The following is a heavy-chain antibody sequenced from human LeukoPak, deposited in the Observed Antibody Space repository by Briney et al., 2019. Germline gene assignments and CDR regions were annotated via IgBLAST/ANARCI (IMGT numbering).Heavy chain of an antibody. CDR3: ASYSSGYGGS. CDR1: GGSISSYY. D-gene: IGHD5-12*01. Sequence: SETLSLTCTVSGGSISSYYWSWIRQPPGKGLEWIGYIYYSGSTNYNPSLKSRVTISVDTSKNQFSLKLSSVTAADTAVYYCASYSSGYGGSWGQGTLVTVSS. V-gene: IGHV4-59*12. CDR2: IYYSGST. J-gene: IGHJ5*02.